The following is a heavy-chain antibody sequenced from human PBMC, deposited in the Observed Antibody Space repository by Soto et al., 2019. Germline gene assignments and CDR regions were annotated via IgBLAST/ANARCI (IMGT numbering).Heavy chain of an antibody. V-gene: IGHV1-8*01. CDR3: ARTTEAVYYYYYGRDV. CDR1: GYTFTSYD. CDR2: MNPNSGNT. D-gene: IGHD1-26*01. Sequence: QVQLVQSGAEVKKPGASVKVSCKASGYTFTSYDINWVRQATGQGLEWMGWMNPNSGNTGYAQKFQGRVTMSRNTSISKAYMELSSLRSEDTSVYYWARTTEAVYYYYYGRDVWGQGTTVTVSS. J-gene: IGHJ6*02.